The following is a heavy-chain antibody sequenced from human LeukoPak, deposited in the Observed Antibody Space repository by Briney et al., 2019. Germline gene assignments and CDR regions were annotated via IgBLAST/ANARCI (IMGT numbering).Heavy chain of an antibody. CDR2: INLDGGEK. D-gene: IGHD4/OR15-4a*01. CDR3: ARDTAPPLTFDY. CDR1: GFTFSSYA. J-gene: IGHJ4*01. Sequence: GGSLRLSCAASGFTFSSYAMSWVRQAPGKGLEWVANINLDGGEKYYVDSVKGRFTISRDSAKNSLYLQMNSLRAEDTAIYYCARDTAPPLTFDYWGQGNLVTVSS. V-gene: IGHV3-7*01.